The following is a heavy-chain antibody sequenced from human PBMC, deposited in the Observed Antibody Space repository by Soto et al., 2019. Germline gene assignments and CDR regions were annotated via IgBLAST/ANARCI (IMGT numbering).Heavy chain of an antibody. J-gene: IGHJ4*02. CDR3: ARVDHRGYFAILTDY. D-gene: IGHD3-9*01. Sequence: SETLSLTCTVCGDSLSSGGHYWSWIRQHPGKGLEWIGHIYDSVNTYYSPSLRSRVTISADMSKNQFSLNLRSVTAADTAVYYCARVDHRGYFAILTDYWGQGTLVTVSS. V-gene: IGHV4-31*03. CDR1: GDSLSSGGHY. CDR2: IYDSVNT.